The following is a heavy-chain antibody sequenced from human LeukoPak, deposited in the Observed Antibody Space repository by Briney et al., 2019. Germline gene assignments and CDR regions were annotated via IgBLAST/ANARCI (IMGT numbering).Heavy chain of an antibody. CDR1: GYTFTSYY. D-gene: IGHD2-15*01. CDR3: ARAVRSGGSPYDFDY. Sequence: ASVKVSCKASGYTFTSYYMHWVRQAPGQGLEWMGIINPSGGSTSYAQKFQGRVTMTRDTSTSTVYMELSSLRSEDTAVYYCARAVRSGGSPYDFDYWGQGTLVTVSS. CDR2: INPSGGST. V-gene: IGHV1-46*01. J-gene: IGHJ4*02.